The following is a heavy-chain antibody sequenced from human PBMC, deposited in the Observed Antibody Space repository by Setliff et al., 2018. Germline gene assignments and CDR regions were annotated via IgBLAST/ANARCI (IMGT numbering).Heavy chain of an antibody. Sequence: GGSLRLSCTASGLTFSHAWMTWVRQSPGKGLEWVGRIRSRNDGGTTDYAAPVKGRFTFSRDDSKNTLYLQMNNLKTEDTATYYCTSAKLERRTGHHYYMDVWGKGTTVTVSS. D-gene: IGHD1-1*01. V-gene: IGHV3-15*01. J-gene: IGHJ6*03. CDR1: GLTFSHAW. CDR2: IRSRNDGGTT. CDR3: TSAKLERRTGHHYYMDV.